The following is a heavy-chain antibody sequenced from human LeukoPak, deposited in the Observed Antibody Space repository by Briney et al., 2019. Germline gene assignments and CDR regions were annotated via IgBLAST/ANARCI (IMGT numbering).Heavy chain of an antibody. Sequence: PGGSLRLSCAVSGFPFSTFWMSWVRQAPGKGLEWVSAISGSGGSTYYADSVKGRFTISRDNSKNTLYLQMNSLRAEDTAVYYCAKEMYYYDRCYFDYWGQGTLVTVSS. V-gene: IGHV3-23*01. D-gene: IGHD3-22*01. J-gene: IGHJ4*02. CDR1: GFPFSTFW. CDR2: ISGSGGST. CDR3: AKEMYYYDRCYFDY.